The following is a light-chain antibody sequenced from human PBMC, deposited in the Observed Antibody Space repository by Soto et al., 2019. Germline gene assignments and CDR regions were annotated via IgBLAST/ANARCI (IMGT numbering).Light chain of an antibody. CDR2: EVS. CDR1: SSDVGGYNY. V-gene: IGLV2-8*01. J-gene: IGLJ1*01. CDR3: SSYAGSNNLGV. Sequence: SALTQPPSASGSPGQSVTISCTGTSSDVGGYNYVSWYQQHPGKAPKLMIYEVSKRPSGVPDRFSGSKSGNTASLTVSGIQAEDEADYYCSSYAGSNNLGVFGTGTKLTVL.